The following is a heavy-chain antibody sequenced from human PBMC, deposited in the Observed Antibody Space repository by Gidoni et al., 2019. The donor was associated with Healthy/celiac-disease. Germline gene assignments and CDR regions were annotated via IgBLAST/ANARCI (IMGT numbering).Heavy chain of an antibody. D-gene: IGHD2-15*01. V-gene: IGHV1-8*01. Sequence: QVQLVQSGAEVKKPGASVKVSCKASGYTFTSYDINWVRQATGQGLEWMGWMNPNSGNTGYAQKFQGRVTMTRNTSISTAYMELSSLRSEDTAVYYCARDIVVVVAATLEYYYYGMDVWGQGTTVTVSS. J-gene: IGHJ6*02. CDR1: GYTFTSYD. CDR3: ARDIVVVVAATLEYYYYGMDV. CDR2: MNPNSGNT.